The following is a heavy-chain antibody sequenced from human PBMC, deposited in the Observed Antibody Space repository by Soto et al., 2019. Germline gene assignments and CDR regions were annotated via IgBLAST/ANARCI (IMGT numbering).Heavy chain of an antibody. CDR1: GFTFSSYA. V-gene: IGHV3-30-3*01. CDR2: ISYDGSNK. CDR3: ARGLGY. D-gene: IGHD7-27*01. Sequence: QVQLVESGGGVVQPGRSLRLSCAASGFTFSSYAMHWVRQAPGKGLEWVAVISYDGSNKYYADSVKGRFTISRDNSKNTLYLQMNSLRAEDTAVYYCARGLGYWCQGSLVTVSS. J-gene: IGHJ4*02.